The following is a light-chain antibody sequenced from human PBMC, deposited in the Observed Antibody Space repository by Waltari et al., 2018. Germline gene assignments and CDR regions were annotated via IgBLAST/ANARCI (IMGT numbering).Light chain of an antibody. V-gene: IGKV1-39*01. J-gene: IGKJ4*01. Sequence: DIQMTQSPSSLSASVGDRVTITCRASQDISNYLNWYQQRPGTAPRLLIYATSTLETGVSSSFSGSRSGADFNLTITSLLPEDFSTYYCQQSFLTPFSFGGGTKVEI. CDR3: QQSFLTPFS. CDR1: QDISNY. CDR2: ATS.